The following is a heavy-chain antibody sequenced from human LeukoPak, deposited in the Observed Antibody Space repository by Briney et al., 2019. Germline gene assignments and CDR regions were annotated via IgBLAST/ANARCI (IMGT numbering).Heavy chain of an antibody. CDR1: GYTFTGYY. J-gene: IGHJ4*02. V-gene: IGHV1-2*02. Sequence: ASVKVSCKASGYTFTGYYMHWVRQAPGQGLEWMGWINPNSGGTNYAQKIQGRVTMTRDTSISTAYMELSRLRSDDTAVYYCARPVRGYSYGSYYFDYWGQGTLVTVSS. D-gene: IGHD5-18*01. CDR3: ARPVRGYSYGSYYFDY. CDR2: INPNSGGT.